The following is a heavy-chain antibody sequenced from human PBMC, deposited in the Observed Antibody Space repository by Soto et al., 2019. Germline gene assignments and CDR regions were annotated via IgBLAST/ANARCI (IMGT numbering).Heavy chain of an antibody. CDR3: ARLLGYSYGYGRYFDL. J-gene: IGHJ2*01. CDR1: GGSISSSNWC. CDR2: IYYSGST. D-gene: IGHD5-18*01. Sequence: SETLSLTCAVSGGSISSSNWCCWFRQPPGEGAGVIGSIYYSGSTYYHPSLKSRVTISVDTSKNQFSLKLSSVTAADTAVYYCARLLGYSYGYGRYFDLWGRGTLVTVSS. V-gene: IGHV4-39*01.